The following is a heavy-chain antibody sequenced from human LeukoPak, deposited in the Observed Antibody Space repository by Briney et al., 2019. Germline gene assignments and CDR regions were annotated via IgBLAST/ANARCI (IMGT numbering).Heavy chain of an antibody. D-gene: IGHD3-3*01. CDR3: ADYGVSGVRNNFY. Sequence: GGSLRLSCAASGLAFSSYAMSWVRQAPGKGLEWVSTISVASNTFYADSVKGRFTISRDNSRNTVYLQMTSLRADDTAVYYCADYGVSGVRNNFYWGQGTLVTVSP. V-gene: IGHV3-23*01. CDR1: GLAFSSYA. CDR2: ISVASNT. J-gene: IGHJ4*02.